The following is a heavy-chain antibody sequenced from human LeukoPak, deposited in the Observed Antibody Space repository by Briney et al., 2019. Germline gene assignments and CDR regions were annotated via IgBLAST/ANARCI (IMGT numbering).Heavy chain of an antibody. Sequence: PGGSLRLSCEASGFTFSQYWMHWVCQAPGKGLVWVSRIDPDGSSTNYADSVKGRFTISRDNAKNTLYLQLNSLRAEDTAVYYCAREDYSNYAPYFDYWGQGTLVTVSS. D-gene: IGHD4-11*01. J-gene: IGHJ4*02. CDR3: AREDYSNYAPYFDY. CDR1: GFTFSQYW. CDR2: IDPDGSST. V-gene: IGHV3-74*01.